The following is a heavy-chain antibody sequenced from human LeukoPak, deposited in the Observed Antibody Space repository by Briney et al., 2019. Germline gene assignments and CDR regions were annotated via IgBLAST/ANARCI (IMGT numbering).Heavy chain of an antibody. CDR3: AKDLTHRTTCNCYGWLDP. J-gene: IGHJ5*02. CDR1: GSTFKTFA. D-gene: IGHD2/OR15-2a*01. V-gene: IGHV3-23*01. Sequence: GGSLRLSCAASGSTFKTFAMSWVRQAPGKGLEWVSAISPTGDNIYYADSVKGRFTISRDNSRNTLYLQMNSLRVEDTAIYYCAKDLTHRTTCNCYGWLDPWGQGTLVTVSS. CDR2: ISPTGDNI.